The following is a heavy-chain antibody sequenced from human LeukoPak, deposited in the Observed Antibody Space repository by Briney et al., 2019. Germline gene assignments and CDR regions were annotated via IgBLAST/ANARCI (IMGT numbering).Heavy chain of an antibody. CDR1: GGSINSSSYY. V-gene: IGHV4-39*01. Sequence: SATLSLTCTVAGGSINSSSYYWGWIRPPPGKGLDWIGSIYYSGSTYYSPSLKSRVTITVDTSKSQFSLKVTSVTAADTAVYYCARYNGPFGYWGQGTLGTVSS. CDR3: ARYNGPFGY. D-gene: IGHD1-1*01. J-gene: IGHJ4*02. CDR2: IYYSGST.